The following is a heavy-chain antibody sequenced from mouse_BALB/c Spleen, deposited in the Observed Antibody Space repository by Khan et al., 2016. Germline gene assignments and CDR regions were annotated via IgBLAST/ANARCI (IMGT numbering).Heavy chain of an antibody. V-gene: IGHV14-4*02. CDR2: IDPENGDT. CDR1: GFNIKDYY. CDR3: NASDYNAMDY. Sequence: VQLQQSGAELVRSGASVKLSCTASGFNIKDYYMHWVKQRPEQGLEWIGWIDPENGDTEYAPKFQGKATMTADTSSNTAYLQLSSLTSEDTAVDYCNASDYNAMDYWGQGTSVTVSS. J-gene: IGHJ4*01.